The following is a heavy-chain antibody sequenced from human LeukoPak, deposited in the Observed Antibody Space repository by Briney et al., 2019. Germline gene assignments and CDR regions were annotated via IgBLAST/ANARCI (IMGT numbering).Heavy chain of an antibody. V-gene: IGHV3-33*01. CDR1: GFTFSSHG. CDR2: IWYDATKE. J-gene: IGHJ3*02. D-gene: IGHD4-17*01. Sequence: PGGSLRHSCAASGFTFSSHGMHWVRQAPGKGLEWVAVIWYDATKEYYADSVKGRFTISRDNSKNTLYLQMNSLRAEDTAVFYCARAYGDYGAFEIWGQGTMVTVSS. CDR3: ARAYGDYGAFEI.